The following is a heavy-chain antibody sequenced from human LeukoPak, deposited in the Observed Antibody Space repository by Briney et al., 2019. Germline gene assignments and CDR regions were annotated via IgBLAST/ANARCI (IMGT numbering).Heavy chain of an antibody. CDR3: AREDQAFDY. CDR1: GYTFTGYY. Sequence: ASVKVSCKASGYTFTGYYMHWVRQAPGQGLEWMGGIIPIFGTANYAQKFQGRVTITADESTSTAYMELSSLRSEDTAVYYCAREDQAFDYWGQGTLVTVSS. V-gene: IGHV1-69*13. CDR2: IIPIFGTA. J-gene: IGHJ4*02.